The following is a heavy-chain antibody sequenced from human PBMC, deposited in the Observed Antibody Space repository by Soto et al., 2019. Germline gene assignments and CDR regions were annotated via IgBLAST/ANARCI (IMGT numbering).Heavy chain of an antibody. Sequence: PSQTLSITCAICGGSVSSNSAAWNWIRHSPSRGLEWLGRTYYRSKWYNDYAVSVKSRITINPDTSKNQFSLQLNSVTPEDTAVYYCATTTSDNAFDIWGQGTMVTVSS. CDR1: GGSVSSNSAA. D-gene: IGHD4-17*01. CDR3: ATTTSDNAFDI. V-gene: IGHV6-1*01. J-gene: IGHJ3*02. CDR2: TYYRSKWYN.